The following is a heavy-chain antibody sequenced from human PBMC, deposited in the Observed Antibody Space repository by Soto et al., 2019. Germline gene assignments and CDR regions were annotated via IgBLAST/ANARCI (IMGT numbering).Heavy chain of an antibody. J-gene: IGHJ4*02. CDR1: GYTFTSYG. V-gene: IGHV1-18*01. CDR3: AREEVGDSSGYYYYY. CDR2: ISAYNGNT. D-gene: IGHD3-22*01. Sequence: QVQLVQSGAEVKKPGASVKVSCKASGYTFTSYGISWVRQAPGQGLEWMGWISAYNGNTNYAQKPQGRVTMTTETSTSTAYMELRSLRSDDTAVYYCAREEVGDSSGYYYYYWGQGTLVTVSS.